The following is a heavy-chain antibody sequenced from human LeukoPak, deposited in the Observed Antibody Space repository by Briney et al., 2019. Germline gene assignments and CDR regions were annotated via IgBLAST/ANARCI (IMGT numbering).Heavy chain of an antibody. V-gene: IGHV3-48*03. J-gene: IGHJ4*02. CDR3: AKDPTHYRVWDYYETIGLSY. CDR1: GFTFSSYE. Sequence: GGSLRLSCAASGFTFSSYEMNWVRQAPGKGLEWVSYISSSGSTIYYADSVKGRFTISRDNSKNTLNLQMNSLRAEDTAVYYCAKDPTHYRVWDYYETIGLSYWGQGTLVTVSS. D-gene: IGHD3-22*01. CDR2: ISSSGSTI.